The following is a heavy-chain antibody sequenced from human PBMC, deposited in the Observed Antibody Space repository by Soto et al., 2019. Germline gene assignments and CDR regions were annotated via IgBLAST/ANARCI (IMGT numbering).Heavy chain of an antibody. CDR3: ARGYYDSSGYYRYYYGMDV. J-gene: IGHJ6*02. CDR2: IYYSGST. D-gene: IGHD3-22*01. Sequence: PSETLSLTCTVSGGSVSSGSYYWSWIRQPPGKGLEWIGYIYYSGSTKYNPSLKSRVTISVDTSKDQFSLKLSSVTAADTAVYYCARGYYDSSGYYRYYYGMDVWGQGTTVTVSS. V-gene: IGHV4-61*01. CDR1: GGSVSSGSYY.